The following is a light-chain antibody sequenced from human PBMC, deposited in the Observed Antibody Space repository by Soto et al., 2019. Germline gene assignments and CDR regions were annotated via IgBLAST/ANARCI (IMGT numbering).Light chain of an antibody. CDR1: QAISNY. J-gene: IGKJ3*01. CDR3: QQYDNLPFT. CDR2: DAS. Sequence: DIQMTQSPSSLSASVGDRVTITCQASQAISNYLHWYQQKPGKAPKLLIYDASNLETGVPSRFSGSGSGTEFTFTISSLQPEDVATYYCQQYDNLPFTFGPGTKVDIK. V-gene: IGKV1-33*01.